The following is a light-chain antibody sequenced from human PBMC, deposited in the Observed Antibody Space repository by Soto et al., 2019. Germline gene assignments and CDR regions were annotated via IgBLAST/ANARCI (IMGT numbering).Light chain of an antibody. CDR3: QQINSYPIT. Sequence: DIQLTQSPSFLSASVGDRVTITCRASQGINSYLAWYQQKPGKVPKLLIYAASTLQSGVPSGFSGSGSGTEFTLTISSLQPEDFATYYCQQINSYPITFGQGTRLEIK. J-gene: IGKJ5*01. V-gene: IGKV1-9*01. CDR1: QGINSY. CDR2: AAS.